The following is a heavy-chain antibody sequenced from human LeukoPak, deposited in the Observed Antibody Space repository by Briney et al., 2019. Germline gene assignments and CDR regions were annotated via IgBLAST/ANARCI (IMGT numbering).Heavy chain of an antibody. CDR3: ARDDRIWRYFDY. CDR2: IYNSGSA. D-gene: IGHD3-22*01. J-gene: IGHJ4*02. CDR1: GASINNYY. V-gene: IGHV4-59*01. Sequence: SSETLSLPCSVSGASINNYYWSWIRQPPGKGLEWIGYIYNSGSATYNPSLKSRVTITVDTSKNQFSLRLTSVTAADTAVYYCARDDRIWRYFDYWGQGTLVTVSS.